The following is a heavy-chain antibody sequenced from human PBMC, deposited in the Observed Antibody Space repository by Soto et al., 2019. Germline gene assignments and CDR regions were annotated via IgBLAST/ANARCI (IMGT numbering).Heavy chain of an antibody. CDR2: IIPVFGTT. D-gene: IGHD3-16*01. J-gene: IGHJ4*02. CDR1: GGLFSSFA. Sequence: SVKVSCKDSGGLFSSFAISWVRLAPGQGLEWLGGIIPVFGTTNYAEKFQDRVTITADESTNTAYMELSSLTSGDTAMYYCARGGGPYVWFNEFWGQGTLVTVSS. CDR3: ARGGGPYVWFNEF. V-gene: IGHV1-69*13.